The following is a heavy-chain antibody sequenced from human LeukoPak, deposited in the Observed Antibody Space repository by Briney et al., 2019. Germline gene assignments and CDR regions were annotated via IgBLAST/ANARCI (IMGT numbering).Heavy chain of an antibody. CDR1: GFTFSSYW. J-gene: IGHJ4*02. CDR2: LSSDGSSI. Sequence: GGSLRLSCAASGFTFSSYWMHWVRQAPGKGLVWVSRLSSDGSSITYADSVTGRFTISRDNAKNTLYLQMNSLSAEDTALYYCARDFSGWRYWGQGTLVTVSS. CDR3: ARDFSGWRY. D-gene: IGHD6-19*01. V-gene: IGHV3-74*01.